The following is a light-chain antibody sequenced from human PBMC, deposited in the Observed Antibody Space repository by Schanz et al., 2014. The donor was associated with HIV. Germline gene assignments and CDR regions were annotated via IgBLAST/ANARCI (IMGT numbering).Light chain of an antibody. Sequence: QSALTQPASVSGSPGQSITLSCTGNSSDIGAYNYVSWYQQHPGKAPKLMIYDVSNRPSGVSNRFSGSKSGNTASLTISGLQAVEEADYSCSSHAGGNNYVFGSGTKLTVL. V-gene: IGLV2-14*03. CDR2: DVS. CDR3: SSHAGGNNYV. J-gene: IGLJ1*01. CDR1: SSDIGAYNY.